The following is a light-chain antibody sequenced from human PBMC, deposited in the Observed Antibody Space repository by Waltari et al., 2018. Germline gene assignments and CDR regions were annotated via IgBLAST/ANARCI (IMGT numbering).Light chain of an antibody. CDR2: GAS. J-gene: IGKJ2*01. Sequence: EIVMTQSPATLSVSPGERAILSCRASQSVSSNLAWYQQKPGQAPRLLIYGASTRATGIPARFSGSGSGTEFTLTISSLQSEDFAVYYCQQYNNWPPGDTFGQGTKLEIK. V-gene: IGKV3-15*01. CDR1: QSVSSN. CDR3: QQYNNWPPGDT.